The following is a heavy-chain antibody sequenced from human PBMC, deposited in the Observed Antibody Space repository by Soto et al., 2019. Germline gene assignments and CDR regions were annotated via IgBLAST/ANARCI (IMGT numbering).Heavy chain of an antibody. CDR1: GFTFSSYT. Sequence: EVQLLESGGDLVQPGGSLRLSCVASGFTFSSYTMTWVRQAQGKGLEWVSVIYSSGDSTYYADSVKGRFTISRDNAKNTLNLQMNSLRADDTAVYYCAKSPTMTTKVVDYWSQGTLVTVSS. CDR2: IYSSGDST. J-gene: IGHJ4*02. CDR3: AKSPTMTTKVVDY. D-gene: IGHD4-17*01. V-gene: IGHV3-23*01.